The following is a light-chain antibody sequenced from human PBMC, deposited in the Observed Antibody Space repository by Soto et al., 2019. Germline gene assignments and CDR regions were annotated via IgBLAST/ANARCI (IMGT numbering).Light chain of an antibody. CDR3: SSYAGNYTYV. CDR1: SSDVGGFNY. Sequence: QSVLTQPRSVSGSPGQSVTISCTGTSSDVGGFNYVSWYQQHPGKAPKLMIYDVNKRPSGVPDRFSGSKSGNTASLTISGLQAEDEADYYCSSYAGNYTYVFGTGTRSPS. V-gene: IGLV2-11*01. J-gene: IGLJ1*01. CDR2: DVN.